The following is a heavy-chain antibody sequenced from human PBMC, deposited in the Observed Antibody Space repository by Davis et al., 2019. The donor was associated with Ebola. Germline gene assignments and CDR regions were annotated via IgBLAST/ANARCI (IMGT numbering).Heavy chain of an antibody. Sequence: GESLKISCVVSGITFSSYGMQWVRQAPGKGLAWVAVISYDGNEKQYADSVKGRFTIARDNSKNTLYLQMNSLRGEDTAVYYCAKDTVEYYDFWSGNYYNYGMDVWGQGTTVTVSS. V-gene: IGHV3-30*18. CDR2: ISYDGNEK. CDR3: AKDTVEYYDFWSGNYYNYGMDV. J-gene: IGHJ6*01. CDR1: GITFSSYG. D-gene: IGHD3-3*01.